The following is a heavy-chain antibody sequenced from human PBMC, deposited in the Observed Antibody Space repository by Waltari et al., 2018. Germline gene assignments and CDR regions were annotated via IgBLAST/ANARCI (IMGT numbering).Heavy chain of an antibody. CDR3: ARAKSYCTGGTCYISPSWFDP. V-gene: IGHV4-30-4*01. Sequence: QVQLQESGPGLVKPSQTLSLTCTVSGASISSSRYYWSWVRQSPGRGLEWIGYIYYGASTFYNPSLKTRVSRSVDTSNSQFSRKLSSVTAADTAIYYCARAKSYCTGGTCYISPSWFDPWGQGTLVTVSS. D-gene: IGHD2-8*02. CDR2: IYYGAST. J-gene: IGHJ5*02. CDR1: GASISSSRYY.